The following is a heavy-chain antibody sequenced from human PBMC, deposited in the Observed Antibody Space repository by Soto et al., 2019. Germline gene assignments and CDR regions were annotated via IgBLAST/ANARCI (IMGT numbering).Heavy chain of an antibody. V-gene: IGHV4-31*03. Sequence: SETLSLTCTVSGGSITRGGYYWSWIRQHPGKGLEWIGYIYNSGTTYYNPSLKSRVTISVDTSKNQFSLKLTSVTAADTAVYYCARDPAPWGQGTLVTAPQ. CDR3: ARDPAP. CDR2: IYNSGTT. CDR1: GGSITRGGYY. J-gene: IGHJ5*02.